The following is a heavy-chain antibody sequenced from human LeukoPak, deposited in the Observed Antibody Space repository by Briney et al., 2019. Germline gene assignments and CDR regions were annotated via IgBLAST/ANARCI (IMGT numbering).Heavy chain of an antibody. Sequence: PSGTLSLTCAVYGGSFSGYYWSWIRQPPGKGLEWIGEINHSGSTNYNPSLKSRVTISVDTSKNQFSLKLSSVTAADTAVYYCARGRKLWLRCYFDYWGQGTLVTVSS. V-gene: IGHV4-34*01. D-gene: IGHD3-10*01. CDR1: GGSFSGYY. J-gene: IGHJ4*02. CDR2: INHSGST. CDR3: ARGRKLWLRCYFDY.